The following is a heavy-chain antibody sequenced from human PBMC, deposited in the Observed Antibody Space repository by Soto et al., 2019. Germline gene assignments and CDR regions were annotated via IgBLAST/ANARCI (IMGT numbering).Heavy chain of an antibody. V-gene: IGHV3-48*02. Sequence: EVQLVESGGGLVQPGGSLRLSCAASGLTFSTYSLNWVRQAPGKGLEWISFISASGDAIYYADPVRGRFTISRDNAESSLYLQVNSLRDEDTAVYYCARLYSTSSVNRWFDPWGQGTLVTVSS. J-gene: IGHJ5*02. D-gene: IGHD6-6*01. CDR1: GLTFSTYS. CDR2: ISASGDAI. CDR3: ARLYSTSSVNRWFDP.